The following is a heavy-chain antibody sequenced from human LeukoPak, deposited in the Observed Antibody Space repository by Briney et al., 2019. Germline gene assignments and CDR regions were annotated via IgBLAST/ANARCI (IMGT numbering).Heavy chain of an antibody. J-gene: IGHJ4*02. CDR1: GFTVNNDY. CDR2: IYSGGST. V-gene: IGHV3-53*01. Sequence: GGSLRLSCAVSGFTVNNDYMSWVRQAPGKGLEWVSVIYSGGSTYYADSVKGRFTISRDNSKNTLYLQMNSLRAEDTAVYYCARETVTTVYWGQGTLVTVSS. CDR3: ARETVTTVY. D-gene: IGHD4-17*01.